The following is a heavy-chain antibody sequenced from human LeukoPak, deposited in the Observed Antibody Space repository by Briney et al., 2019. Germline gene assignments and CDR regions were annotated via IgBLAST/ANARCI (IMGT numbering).Heavy chain of an antibody. CDR1: GYTFTGYY. CDR3: ASDSGLSQLKNCSNTKYNMGVFDI. D-gene: IGHD2-2*01. J-gene: IGHJ3*02. Sequence: ASVKVSCKASGYTFTGYYMHWVRQAPARGLEWMGWINPNSGGTNNAQKFQGRVTMTRDTSISTASMEPSRLRSDDTAVYYCASDSGLSQLKNCSNTKYNMGVFDIGGQGTMVT. CDR2: INPNSGGT. V-gene: IGHV1-2*02.